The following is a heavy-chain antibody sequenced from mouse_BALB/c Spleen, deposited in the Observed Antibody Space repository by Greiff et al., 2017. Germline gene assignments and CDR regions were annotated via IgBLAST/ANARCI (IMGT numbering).Heavy chain of an antibody. Sequence: EVQGVESGGGLVQPGGSLKLSCAASGFTFSSYGMSWVRQTPDKRLELVATINSNGGSTYYPDSVKGRFTISRDNAKNTLYLQMSSLKSEDTAMYYCARDITTVVPYYWGQGTTLTVSS. D-gene: IGHD1-1*01. CDR2: INSNGGST. V-gene: IGHV5-6-3*01. CDR3: ARDITTVVPYY. CDR1: GFTFSSYG. J-gene: IGHJ2*01.